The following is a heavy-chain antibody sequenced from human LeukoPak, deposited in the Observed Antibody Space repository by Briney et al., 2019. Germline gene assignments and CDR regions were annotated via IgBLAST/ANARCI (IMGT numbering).Heavy chain of an antibody. V-gene: IGHV3-33*06. CDR1: GFTFSSYG. Sequence: GRSLRLSCAASGFTFSSYGMHWVRQAPGKGLEWVAVIWYDGSNKYYADSVKGRFTISRDNSKNTLYLQMNSLRAEDTAVYYCAKDRLRYSSSSAFDYWGQGTLVTVSS. CDR2: IWYDGSNK. D-gene: IGHD6-6*01. J-gene: IGHJ4*02. CDR3: AKDRLRYSSSSAFDY.